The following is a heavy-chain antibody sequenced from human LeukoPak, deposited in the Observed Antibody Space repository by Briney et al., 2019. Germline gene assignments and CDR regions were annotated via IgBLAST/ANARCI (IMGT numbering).Heavy chain of an antibody. CDR2: INTDGSST. Sequence: GGPLRLSCGASVFTFSSYCVHWVRRAPGKALVWVSRINTDGSSTSYADSVKGRYTIARDNAKNTLYLQMNSLRAEDTAVYYCARVSSSSWWALDYWGQGTLVTVSS. J-gene: IGHJ4*02. CDR3: ARVSSSSWWALDY. V-gene: IGHV3-74*01. D-gene: IGHD6-13*01. CDR1: VFTFSSYC.